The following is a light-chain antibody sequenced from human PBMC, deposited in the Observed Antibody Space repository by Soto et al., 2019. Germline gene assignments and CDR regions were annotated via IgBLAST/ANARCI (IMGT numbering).Light chain of an antibody. CDR1: QSVSSN. CDR2: RAS. J-gene: IGKJ4*01. V-gene: IGKV3-15*01. Sequence: EIVMTQSPATLSVSPGERATLSCRASQSVSSNLAWYQQKPGQAPRLLMFRASIRATGFPARFSGSGSGTEFNITISSLQSEDSAIYYCQQYNNWPRATFGGGTKVEIK. CDR3: QQYNNWPRAT.